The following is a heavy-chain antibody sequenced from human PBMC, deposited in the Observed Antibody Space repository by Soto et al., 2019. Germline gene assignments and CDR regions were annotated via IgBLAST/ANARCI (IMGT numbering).Heavy chain of an antibody. CDR2: IKTKTDGGTT. J-gene: IGHJ6*02. CDR1: GFTFSNAW. CDR3: TTGVTSRGMDV. D-gene: IGHD2-21*02. V-gene: IGHV3-15*01. Sequence: EVQLVESGGGLVKPGGSLRLSCAAYGFTFSNAWMSWVRQAPGKGLEWDGRIKTKTDGGTTDYAAPVKGRFTISRDDSKNTLYLQMNSLKTADTAVYYCTTGVTSRGMDVWGQGTTVTVSS.